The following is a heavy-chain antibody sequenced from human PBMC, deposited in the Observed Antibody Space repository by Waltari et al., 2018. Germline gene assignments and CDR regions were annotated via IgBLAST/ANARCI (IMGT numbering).Heavy chain of an antibody. D-gene: IGHD3-22*01. J-gene: IGHJ3*02. Sequence: QVQLVQSGAEVKKPGASVKVSCKASGYTFTSYAMHWVRQAPGQRLEWMGWINAGKGNTKYSQKVQGRVTITRDTSASTAYMELSSLRSEDTAVYYCARVLGPYYYDSSDDAFDIWGQGTMVTVSS. V-gene: IGHV1-3*01. CDR3: ARVLGPYYYDSSDDAFDI. CDR2: INAGKGNT. CDR1: GYTFTSYA.